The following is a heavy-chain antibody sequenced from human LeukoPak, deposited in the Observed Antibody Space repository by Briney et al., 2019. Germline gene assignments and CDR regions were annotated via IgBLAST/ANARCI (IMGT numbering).Heavy chain of an antibody. D-gene: IGHD3-9*01. Sequence: SETLSLTCTVYGGSISSYYWSWIRQPPGKGLEWIGYIYYSGSTNYNPSLKSRVTISVDTSKNQFSLKLSSVTAADTAVYYCARHLRYFDWLFDYWGQGTLVTVSS. V-gene: IGHV4-59*08. J-gene: IGHJ4*02. CDR3: ARHLRYFDWLFDY. CDR1: GGSISSYY. CDR2: IYYSGST.